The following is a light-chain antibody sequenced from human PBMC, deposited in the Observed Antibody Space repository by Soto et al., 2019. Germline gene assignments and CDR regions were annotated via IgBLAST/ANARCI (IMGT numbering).Light chain of an antibody. CDR3: QQYLATPLT. Sequence: DIVMTQSPDSLAVSLGERATFNCKSSQTLLRPNDRNYLAWYQQRPGQPPKLLFYWASTREAGVPDRFSGSGSETDFTLTINSLQPEDVAIYFCQQYLATPLTFGGGTKVDIK. CDR1: QTLLRPNDRNY. V-gene: IGKV4-1*01. CDR2: WAS. J-gene: IGKJ4*01.